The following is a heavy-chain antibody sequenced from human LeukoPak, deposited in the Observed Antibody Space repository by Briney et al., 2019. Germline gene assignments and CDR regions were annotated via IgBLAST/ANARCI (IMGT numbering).Heavy chain of an antibody. Sequence: GASVKVSCKASGYTFNRYGITWVRQAPGQGLEWMGWISGYNGNTNYAQKLQGRVTMTTDTSTSTAYMELRSLRSDDTAMYYCARDYGYGVTVMISDDYWGQGTLVTVSS. CDR1: GYTFNRYG. CDR2: ISGYNGNT. J-gene: IGHJ4*02. CDR3: ARDYGYGVTVMISDDY. V-gene: IGHV1-18*01. D-gene: IGHD5-12*01.